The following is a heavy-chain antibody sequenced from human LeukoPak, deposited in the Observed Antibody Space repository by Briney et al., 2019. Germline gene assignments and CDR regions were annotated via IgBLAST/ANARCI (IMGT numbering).Heavy chain of an antibody. J-gene: IGHJ4*02. D-gene: IGHD2-2*02. CDR2: INPNSGGT. V-gene: IGHV1-2*02. CDR3: AAVGVVVPAAILWAFDY. CDR1: GYTFTGYY. Sequence: ASVEVSCKASGYTFTGYYMHWVRQAPGQGLEWMGWINPNSGGTNYAQKFQGRVTMTRDTSISTAYMELSRLRSDDTAVYYCAAVGVVVPAAILWAFDYWGQGTLVTVSS.